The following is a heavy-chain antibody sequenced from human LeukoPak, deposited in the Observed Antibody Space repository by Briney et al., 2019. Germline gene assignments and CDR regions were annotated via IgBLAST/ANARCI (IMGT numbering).Heavy chain of an antibody. D-gene: IGHD2-15*01. CDR1: GFTFSSYG. Sequence: GGSLRLSCAASGFTFSSYGMSWVRQAPGKGLEWVSGISDSGSSAYYADSVKGQLTISRDNSKNAMYLQMNSLRAEDTAVYYCAKVVAWVDYWGQGTLVTVSS. CDR3: AKVVAWVDY. CDR2: ISDSGSSA. V-gene: IGHV3-23*01. J-gene: IGHJ4*02.